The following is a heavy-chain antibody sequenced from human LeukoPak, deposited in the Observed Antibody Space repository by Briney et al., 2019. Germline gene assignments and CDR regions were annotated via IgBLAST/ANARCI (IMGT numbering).Heavy chain of an antibody. CDR3: AKAPGGNYYDSSGYLDY. J-gene: IGHJ4*02. Sequence: QPGGSLRLSCAASGFTFSSYGMHWVRQAPGKGLEWVAFIRYDGSNKYYADSVKGRFTISRDNSKNTLYLQMNSLRAEDTAVYYCAKAPGGNYYDSSGYLDYWGQGTLVTVSS. CDR1: GFTFSSYG. CDR2: IRYDGSNK. D-gene: IGHD3-22*01. V-gene: IGHV3-30*02.